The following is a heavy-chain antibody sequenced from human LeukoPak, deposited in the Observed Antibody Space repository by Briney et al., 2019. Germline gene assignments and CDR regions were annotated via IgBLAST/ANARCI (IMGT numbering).Heavy chain of an antibody. V-gene: IGHV4-59*11. CDR2: MFYTGST. Sequence: SETLSLTCTVSGGSISSHYWTWIRQPPGKGLEWIGYMFYTGSTDYNPSLKSRVTVSVDRSKNQCSLKLSSVTAADTAVYFCARGGPAARRVHQWYFDLWGRGTLVAVSS. J-gene: IGHJ2*01. CDR3: ARGGPAARRVHQWYFDL. CDR1: GGSISSHY. D-gene: IGHD6-6*01.